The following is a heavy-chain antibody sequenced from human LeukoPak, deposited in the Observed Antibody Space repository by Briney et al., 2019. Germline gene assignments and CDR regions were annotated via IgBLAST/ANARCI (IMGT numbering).Heavy chain of an antibody. V-gene: IGHV4-39*02. CDR1: GDFTSRNGYY. D-gene: IGHD1-26*01. CDR3: TRDIGSWVIDY. J-gene: IGHJ4*02. CDR2: IDYSGNT. Sequence: SETLSLTCSVSGDFTSRNGYYWGWIRQPPGQGLEWLGTIDYSGNTYYNPSLKSRVTVSIDTSKNHFSLKLNSVTAADTAVYYCTRDIGSWVIDYWGQGTLVTVSS.